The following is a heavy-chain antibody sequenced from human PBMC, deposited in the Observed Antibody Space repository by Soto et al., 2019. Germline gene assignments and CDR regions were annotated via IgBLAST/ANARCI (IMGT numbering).Heavy chain of an antibody. D-gene: IGHD6-6*01. CDR3: AKADRRGIAARYAIDY. Sequence: GGSLRLSCAASGFTFSSYGMHWVRQAPGKGLEWVAVISYDGSNKYYADSVKGRFTISRDNSKNTLYLQMNSLRAEDTAVYYCAKADRRGIAARYAIDYWGQGTLVTVSS. CDR1: GFTFSSYG. J-gene: IGHJ4*02. CDR2: ISYDGSNK. V-gene: IGHV3-30*18.